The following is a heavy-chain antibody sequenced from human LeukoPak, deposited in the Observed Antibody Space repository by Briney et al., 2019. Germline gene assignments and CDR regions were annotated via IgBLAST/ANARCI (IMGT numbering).Heavy chain of an antibody. CDR1: GGTFSSYA. V-gene: IGHV1-69*13. Sequence: SVKVSCKASGGTFSSYAISWVRQAPGQGLEWMEGIIPIFGTANYAQKFQGRVTITADESTSTAYMELSSLRSEDTAVYYCARGTQYGDYSDAFDIWGQGTMVTVSS. CDR3: ARGTQYGDYSDAFDI. J-gene: IGHJ3*02. D-gene: IGHD4-17*01. CDR2: IIPIFGTA.